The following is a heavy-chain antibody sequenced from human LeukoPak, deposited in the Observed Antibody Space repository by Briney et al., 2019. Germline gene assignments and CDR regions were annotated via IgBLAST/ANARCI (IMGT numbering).Heavy chain of an antibody. V-gene: IGHV3-7*01. CDR2: IKQDGSEK. CDR3: ARDPSSLRDPYDY. J-gene: IGHJ4*02. CDR1: GFTFSSYW. Sequence: GGSLRLSCAASGFTFSSYWMNWVRQAPGKGLEWVANIKQDGSEKYYVDSVKGRFTISRDNAKNSLYLQMNSLRAEDTAVYYCARDPSSLRDPYDYWGQGTLVTVSS.